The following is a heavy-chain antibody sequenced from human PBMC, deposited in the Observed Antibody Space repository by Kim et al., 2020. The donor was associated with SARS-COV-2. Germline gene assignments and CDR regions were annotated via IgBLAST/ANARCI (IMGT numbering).Heavy chain of an antibody. J-gene: IGHJ5*02. Sequence: SETLSLTCTVSGGSISSYYWSWIRQPPGKGLEWIGYIYYSGSTNYNPSLKSRVTISVDTSKNQFSLKLSSVTAADTAVYYCARQMLSRYYDSSGYSQFDPWGQGTLVTVSS. CDR2: IYYSGST. CDR1: GGSISSYY. V-gene: IGHV4-59*08. D-gene: IGHD3-22*01. CDR3: ARQMLSRYYDSSGYSQFDP.